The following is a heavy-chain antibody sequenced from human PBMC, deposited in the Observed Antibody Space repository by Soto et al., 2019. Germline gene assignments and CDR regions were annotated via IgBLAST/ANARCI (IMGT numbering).Heavy chain of an antibody. Sequence: PSETLSLTCAVYGVSFSGYYWTWIRQPPGTGLEWIGEINHSGSTNYNPSLKSRVIISVDTSKNQFSLKLTSVTAADTAVYYCARDKITGLFDYWGQGTLVTVSS. CDR1: GVSFSGYY. CDR2: INHSGST. D-gene: IGHD2-8*02. J-gene: IGHJ4*02. V-gene: IGHV4-34*01. CDR3: ARDKITGLFDY.